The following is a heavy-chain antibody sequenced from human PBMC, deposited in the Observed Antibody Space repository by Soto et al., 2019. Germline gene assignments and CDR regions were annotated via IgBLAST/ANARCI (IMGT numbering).Heavy chain of an antibody. D-gene: IGHD2-8*01. CDR1: GGSISQINW. Sequence: PSEPLSLSCGFSGGSISQINWWSWVRQSPQKGLEWIGEIYHDGTTNYNPSLQSRGTLSVDKSKNHFFVKLNCVTAEGTAIYYCAKSSRVSRQLWFDSWGQGTLVTVSS. J-gene: IGHJ5*01. V-gene: IGHV4-4*02. CDR3: AKSSRVSRQLWFDS. CDR2: IYHDGTT.